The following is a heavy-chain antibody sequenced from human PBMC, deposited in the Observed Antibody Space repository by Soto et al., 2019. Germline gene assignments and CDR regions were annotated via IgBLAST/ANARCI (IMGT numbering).Heavy chain of an antibody. CDR1: GFTFSSYA. CDR3: ARAQWPARRSNGMDV. Sequence: GGSLRLSCAASGFTFSSYAMHWVRQAPGKGLEWVAVISYDGSNKYYADSVKGRFTISRDNSKNTLYLQMNSLRAEDTAVYYCARAQWPARRSNGMDVWGQGTTVTVSS. CDR2: ISYDGSNK. V-gene: IGHV3-30-3*01. J-gene: IGHJ6*02. D-gene: IGHD6-19*01.